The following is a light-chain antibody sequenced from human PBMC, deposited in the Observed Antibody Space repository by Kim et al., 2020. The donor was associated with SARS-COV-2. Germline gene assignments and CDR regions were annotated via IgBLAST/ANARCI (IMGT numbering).Light chain of an antibody. Sequence: EIVLTQSPGTLSLSPGERATLSCRAGQSVSSSYLAWYQQKPGQAPRLLIYGASSRATGIPDRFSGSGSGTDFTLTISRLEPEDFAVYYCQQYGNSPNTFGQGTKLEI. CDR1: QSVSSSY. V-gene: IGKV3-20*01. CDR3: QQYGNSPNT. J-gene: IGKJ2*01. CDR2: GAS.